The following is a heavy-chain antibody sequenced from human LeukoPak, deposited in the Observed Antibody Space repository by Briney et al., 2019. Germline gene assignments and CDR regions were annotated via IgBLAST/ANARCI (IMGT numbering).Heavy chain of an antibody. CDR2: IYTSGST. Sequence: PSQTLSLTCTVSGGSISSGSYYWSWIRQPAGKGLEWIGRIYTSGSTNYNPSLKSRVTISVDTSKNQFSLKLSSVTAADTAVYYCARGSGFYYYYYYMDVWGKGTTVTVSS. CDR1: GGSISSGSYY. V-gene: IGHV4-61*02. CDR3: ARGSGFYYYYYYMDV. J-gene: IGHJ6*03.